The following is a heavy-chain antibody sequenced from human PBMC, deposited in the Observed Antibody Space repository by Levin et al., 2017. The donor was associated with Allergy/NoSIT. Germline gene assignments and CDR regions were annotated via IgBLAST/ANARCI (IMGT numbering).Heavy chain of an antibody. CDR2: ISGSGGST. V-gene: IGHV3-23*01. J-gene: IGHJ6*02. CDR1: GFTFSSYA. D-gene: IGHD5-12*01. Sequence: QAGGSLRLSCAASGFTFSSYAMSWVRQAPGKGLEWVSAISGSGGSTYYADSVKGRFTISRDNSKNTLYLQMNSLRAEDTAVYYCAKDQYSGYEFGYYYYGMDVWGQGTTVTVSS. CDR3: AKDQYSGYEFGYYYYGMDV.